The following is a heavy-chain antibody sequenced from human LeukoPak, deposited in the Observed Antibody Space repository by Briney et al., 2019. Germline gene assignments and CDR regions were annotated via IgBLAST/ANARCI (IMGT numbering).Heavy chain of an antibody. CDR2: IMPLISTP. J-gene: IGHJ3*02. Sequence: ASMKVSCKASGGIFRGYAINWVRQAPGQGLEWMGRIMPLISTPNYAQKFQGRVTITADKSTSTAYMELSSLRSEDTAVYYCARAATYYYDSSGYPGAFDIWGQGTMVTVSS. D-gene: IGHD3-22*01. V-gene: IGHV1-69*04. CDR1: GGIFRGYA. CDR3: ARAATYYYDSSGYPGAFDI.